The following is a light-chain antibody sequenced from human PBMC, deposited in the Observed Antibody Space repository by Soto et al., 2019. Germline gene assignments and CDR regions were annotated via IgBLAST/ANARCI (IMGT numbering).Light chain of an antibody. J-gene: IGKJ5*01. CDR3: QQSYDMSIT. CDR2: GAS. V-gene: IGKV1-39*01. Sequence: DIPLTQSPSSLSASVGDRVTITCRESQTINGYLNWYQQKPGKAPRLLIYGASDLQTGVPSRFSGSGSVADFTLTISSLEPEDFAPYYCQQSYDMSITFGQGTRLEI. CDR1: QTINGY.